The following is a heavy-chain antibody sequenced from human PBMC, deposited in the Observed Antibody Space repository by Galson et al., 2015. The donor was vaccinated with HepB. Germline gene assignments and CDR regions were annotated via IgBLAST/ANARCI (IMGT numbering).Heavy chain of an antibody. CDR2: IYYSGST. CDR1: GGSISSSSYY. CDR3: ARATSGAFDI. V-gene: IGHV4-39*01. D-gene: IGHD6-6*01. Sequence: ETLSLTCTVSGGSISSSSYYWGWIRQPPGKGLEWIGSIYYSGSTYYNPSLKSRVTISVDTSKNQFSLKLSSVTAADTAVYYCARATSGAFDIWGQGTMVTVSS. J-gene: IGHJ3*02.